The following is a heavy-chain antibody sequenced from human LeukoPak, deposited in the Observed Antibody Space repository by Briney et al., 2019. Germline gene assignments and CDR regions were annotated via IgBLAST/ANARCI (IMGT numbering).Heavy chain of an antibody. CDR2: ISSSSSYI. J-gene: IGHJ5*02. V-gene: IGHV3-21*01. D-gene: IGHD3-16*01. Sequence: GSLSLSCSASGFSLIRYKLDWARPAPGEGVEGVSSISSSSSYIYYADSVKGRFTISRDNAKNSLYLQIISLRDEDTAVYYCARDFHDYFPWGQGTLVTVSS. CDR3: ARDFHDYFP. CDR1: GFSLIRYK.